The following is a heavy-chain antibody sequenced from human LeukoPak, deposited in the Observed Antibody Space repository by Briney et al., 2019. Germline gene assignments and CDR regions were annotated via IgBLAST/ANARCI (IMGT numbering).Heavy chain of an antibody. CDR2: IYYSRST. CDR1: GGSISSYY. Sequence: SETLSLTCTVSGGSISSYYWSWIRQPPGKGLEWIGYIYYSRSTNYNPSLKSRVTISVDTSKNQFSLKLSSVTAADTAVYYCARAHSGSYSPNFDYWGQGTLVTVSS. D-gene: IGHD1-26*01. J-gene: IGHJ4*02. CDR3: ARAHSGSYSPNFDY. V-gene: IGHV4-59*01.